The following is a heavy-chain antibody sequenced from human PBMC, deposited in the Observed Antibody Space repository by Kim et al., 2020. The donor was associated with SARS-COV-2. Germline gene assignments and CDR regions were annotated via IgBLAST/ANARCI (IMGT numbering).Heavy chain of an antibody. D-gene: IGHD3-10*01. CDR3: AALDTVQVPGGI. J-gene: IGHJ4*02. V-gene: IGHV3-7*01. Sequence: YVDSVKGRFTRSRDNAKTSLYLQMRSLRTEDTAIYYCAALDTVQVPGGIWGQGTLVTVSS.